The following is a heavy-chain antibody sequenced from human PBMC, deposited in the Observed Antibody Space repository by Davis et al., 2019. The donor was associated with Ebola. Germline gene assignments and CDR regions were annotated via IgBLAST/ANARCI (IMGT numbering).Heavy chain of an antibody. Sequence: GESLKISCQGSGYSFTSYWISWVRQMPGKGLEWMGDIDPSDSYSNYSPSFQGQVTISADKSIATAYLQWSSLKASDTAMYYCARRAAVAYDHVWGISRHDAFDIWGQGTMVTVSS. J-gene: IGHJ3*02. V-gene: IGHV5-10-1*01. CDR3: ARRAAVAYDHVWGISRHDAFDI. D-gene: IGHD3-16*01. CDR1: GYSFTSYW. CDR2: IDPSDSYS.